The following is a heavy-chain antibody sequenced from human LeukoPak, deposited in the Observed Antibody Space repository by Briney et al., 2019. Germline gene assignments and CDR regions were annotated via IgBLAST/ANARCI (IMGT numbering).Heavy chain of an antibody. Sequence: VASVKVSCKASGYPFTGYYMHWVRQAPGQGLEWMGWINPNSGGTNYAQKFQGRVTMTRDTSISTAYMELSRLRSDDTAVYYCARDRRLSAGTLTSYYYYYMDVWGKGTTVTVSS. CDR3: ARDRRLSAGTLTSYYYYYMDV. CDR1: GYPFTGYY. V-gene: IGHV1-2*02. J-gene: IGHJ6*03. D-gene: IGHD6-19*01. CDR2: INPNSGGT.